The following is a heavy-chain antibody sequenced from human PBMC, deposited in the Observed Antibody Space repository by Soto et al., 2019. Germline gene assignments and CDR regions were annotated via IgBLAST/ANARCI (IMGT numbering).Heavy chain of an antibody. Sequence: QVQLVQSGAEVRKPGFSVKVSCKPSGGTFSVNGVSWVRQAPGQGLEWMGGIIPMFATANYAQKFQGRVTITADKSTGTVYMELSSLRSDDTAVYYCARDRPYSQGRYGMDIWGQGTTVTVS. CDR2: IIPMFATA. CDR3: ARDRPYSQGRYGMDI. CDR1: GGTFSVNG. V-gene: IGHV1-69*06. D-gene: IGHD2-15*01. J-gene: IGHJ6*02.